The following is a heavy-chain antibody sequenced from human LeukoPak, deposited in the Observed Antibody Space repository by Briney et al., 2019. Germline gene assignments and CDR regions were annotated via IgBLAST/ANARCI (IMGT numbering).Heavy chain of an antibody. Sequence: GGSLRLSCAASGFTFSSYGMHWVRQAPGKGLEWVAGIWYDGSNKYYADSVKGRFTISRDNSKNTLYLQMNSLRAEDTAVYYCARDLGNIGGVIVQVFDYWGQGTLVTVSS. V-gene: IGHV3-33*01. J-gene: IGHJ4*02. CDR3: ARDLGNIGGVIVQVFDY. CDR1: GFTFSSYG. CDR2: IWYDGSNK. D-gene: IGHD3-16*02.